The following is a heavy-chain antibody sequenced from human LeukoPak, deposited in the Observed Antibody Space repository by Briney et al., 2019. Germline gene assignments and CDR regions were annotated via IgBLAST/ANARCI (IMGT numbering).Heavy chain of an antibody. Sequence: GGSLRLSCAASGFTFSSYAMSWARQAPGKGLEWVSAISGSGGSTYYADSVKGRFTISRDNSKKTLYPQMNSLRAEDTAVYYCAKDRSCGSGSYWFWSDAFDIWGQGTMVTVSS. V-gene: IGHV3-23*01. D-gene: IGHD3-10*01. J-gene: IGHJ3*02. CDR1: GFTFSSYA. CDR3: AKDRSCGSGSYWFWSDAFDI. CDR2: ISGSGGST.